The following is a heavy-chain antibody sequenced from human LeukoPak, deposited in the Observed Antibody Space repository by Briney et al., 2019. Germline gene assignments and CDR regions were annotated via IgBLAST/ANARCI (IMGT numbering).Heavy chain of an antibody. CDR3: TAGRAYSLLDF. CDR1: GYRFTELS. CDR2: FDLVHGDT. D-gene: IGHD5-18*01. Sequence: EASVTVSCKVSGYRFTELSRHWVRQAPGKGLEWLGGFDLVHGDTIYAQKFQGRVTMTEDTSTDTSYMELSSLGSEDTAVYFCTAGRAYSLLDFWGQGTLVIVSS. V-gene: IGHV1-24*01. J-gene: IGHJ4*02.